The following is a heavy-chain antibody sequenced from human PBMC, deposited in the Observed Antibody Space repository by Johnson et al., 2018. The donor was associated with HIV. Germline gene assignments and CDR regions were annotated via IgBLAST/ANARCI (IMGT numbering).Heavy chain of an antibody. Sequence: QVQLVESGGGVIRPGGSLRLSCAASGFTFDDYGMSWVRQAPGKGLEWVSFIRYDGKDKYYADFVKGRFTISRDNSKSTLYLQMNSLRPEDTAVYYCAKERRAPRAFDIWGQGTMVTVSS. CDR1: GFTFDDYG. CDR3: AKERRAPRAFDI. J-gene: IGHJ3*02. V-gene: IGHV3-30*02. CDR2: IRYDGKDK.